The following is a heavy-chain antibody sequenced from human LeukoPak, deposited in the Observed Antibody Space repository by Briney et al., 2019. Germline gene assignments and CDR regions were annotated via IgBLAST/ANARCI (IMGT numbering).Heavy chain of an antibody. J-gene: IGHJ4*02. V-gene: IGHV3-23*01. CDR3: ANDLIGYNYRAFDY. Sequence: GGSLRLSCAVSGFIFSKHWMTWVRQVPGKGLEWVSVISGGGGIAYYADSVKGRFTISRDNSKNTLYLQMNSLRVEDTAVYYCANDLIGYNYRAFDYWGQGTLVTVSS. D-gene: IGHD5-24*01. CDR2: ISGGGGIA. CDR1: GFIFSKHW.